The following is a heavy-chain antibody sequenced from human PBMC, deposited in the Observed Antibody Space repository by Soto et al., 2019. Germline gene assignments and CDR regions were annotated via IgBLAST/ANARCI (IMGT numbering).Heavy chain of an antibody. Sequence: SETLSLTCTVSGGSISSYDYYWSWIRQPPGKGLECIGYIYYSGSTNYNPSLKSRVTISVDTSKNQFSLKLSSVTAADTAVYYCARRWGTTFDYWGQGTLVTVSS. V-gene: IGHV4-61*08. CDR1: GGSISSYDYY. J-gene: IGHJ4*02. CDR3: ARRWGTTFDY. D-gene: IGHD3-16*01. CDR2: IYYSGST.